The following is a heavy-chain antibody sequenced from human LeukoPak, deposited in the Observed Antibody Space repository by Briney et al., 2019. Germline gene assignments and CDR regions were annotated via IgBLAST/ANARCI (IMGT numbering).Heavy chain of an antibody. Sequence: KPSETLSLTCTVSGGSISSYYWSWIRQPPGKGLEWIGYIYYSGSTNYNPSLKSRVTISVDTSKNQFSLKLSSVTAADTAVYYCAREGVGYSYGSDYYYYYYMDVWGKGTTVTVSS. D-gene: IGHD5-18*01. V-gene: IGHV4-59*01. CDR2: IYYSGST. CDR1: GGSISSYY. CDR3: AREGVGYSYGSDYYYYYYMDV. J-gene: IGHJ6*03.